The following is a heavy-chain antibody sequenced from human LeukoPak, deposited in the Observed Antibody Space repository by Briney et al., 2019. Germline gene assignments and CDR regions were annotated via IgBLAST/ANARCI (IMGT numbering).Heavy chain of an antibody. CDR3: ARDVYNWNLFDY. D-gene: IGHD1-20*01. CDR2: ISSSSSYI. Sequence: ETLSLTCAVYGGSFSGYYWSWIRQAPGKGLEWVSSISSSSSYIYYADSVKGRFTISRDNAKNSLYLQMNSLRAEDTAVYYCARDVYNWNLFDYWGQGTLVTVSS. V-gene: IGHV3-21*01. J-gene: IGHJ4*02. CDR1: GGSFSGYY.